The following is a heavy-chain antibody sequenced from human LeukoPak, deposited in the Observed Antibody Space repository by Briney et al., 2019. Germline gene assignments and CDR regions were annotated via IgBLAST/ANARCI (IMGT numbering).Heavy chain of an antibody. J-gene: IGHJ6*02. CDR1: GFTFSDYN. CDR3: VRSMGLTGGGVDV. Sequence: PGGSLRLSCAASGFTFSDYNMNWVRQAPGKGLEWVSYITNGGSTIHHADSVKGRFTISRDNAKKTLYLQMNSLRAEDTAVYYCVRSMGLTGGGVDVWGQGTTVTVSS. D-gene: IGHD3-9*01. V-gene: IGHV3-11*01. CDR2: ITNGGSTI.